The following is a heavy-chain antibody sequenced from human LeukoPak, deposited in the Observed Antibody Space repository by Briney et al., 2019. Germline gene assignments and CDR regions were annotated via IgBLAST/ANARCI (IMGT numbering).Heavy chain of an antibody. Sequence: GGSLRLSCAASGFTVSSNYMSWVRQAPGKGLEWVSVIYSGGSTYYADSVKGRFTLSRDNSKNTLYLQMNSLRAEDTAVYYCASLSLAHTVVGGGLDYWGQGTLVTVSS. V-gene: IGHV3-66*01. CDR1: GFTVSSNY. J-gene: IGHJ4*02. D-gene: IGHD4-23*01. CDR2: IYSGGST. CDR3: ASLSLAHTVVGGGLDY.